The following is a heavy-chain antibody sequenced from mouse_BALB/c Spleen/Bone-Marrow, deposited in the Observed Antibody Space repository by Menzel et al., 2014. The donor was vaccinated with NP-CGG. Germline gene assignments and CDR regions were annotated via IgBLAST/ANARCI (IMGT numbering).Heavy chain of an antibody. J-gene: IGHJ4*01. CDR2: ISNGGGST. Sequence: EVKLMESGGGLVQPGGSLKLSCATSGFTFSDYYMYWVRQTPEKTLEWVAYISNGGGSTYYPDTVKGRFTISRDNAKNTLYLQMSRLKSEDTAMYYCARRGWYYAMDYWGQGTSVTVSS. D-gene: IGHD2-3*01. CDR3: ARRGWYYAMDY. V-gene: IGHV5-12*02. CDR1: GFTFSDYY.